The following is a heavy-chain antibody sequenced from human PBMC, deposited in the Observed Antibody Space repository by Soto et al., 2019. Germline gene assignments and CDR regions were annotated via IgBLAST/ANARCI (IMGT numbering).Heavy chain of an antibody. CDR1: GFSFSTW. CDR3: TRGASGYGNFDY. J-gene: IGHJ4*02. Sequence: EVQLVESGGGVVQPGVSLRLSCAASGFSFSTWMHWVRQAPGKGLVWLSRMSSDGSSGTYADSVKGRFIISRDNAKSTLYLLFHSLTPEDRDGYYCTRGASGYGNFDYWGQGVLLTVSS. D-gene: IGHD5-12*01. V-gene: IGHV3-74*01. CDR2: MSSDGSSG.